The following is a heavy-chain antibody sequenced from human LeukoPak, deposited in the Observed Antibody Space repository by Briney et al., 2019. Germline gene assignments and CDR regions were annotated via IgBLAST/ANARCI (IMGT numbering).Heavy chain of an antibody. V-gene: IGHV4-59*01. CDR1: GGSISSYY. CDR3: ARDGAVDILTGYGAFDM. D-gene: IGHD3-9*01. Sequence: PSETLSLTCTVSGGSISSYYWSWIRQPPGKGLEWIGYIYYSGSTNYNPSLKSRVTISLDTSRNQFSLKLSSVTAADTAVYYCARDGAVDILTGYGAFDMWGQGTVVTVSS. CDR2: IYYSGST. J-gene: IGHJ3*02.